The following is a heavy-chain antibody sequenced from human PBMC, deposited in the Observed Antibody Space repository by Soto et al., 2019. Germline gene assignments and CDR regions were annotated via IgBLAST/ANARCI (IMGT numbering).Heavy chain of an antibody. V-gene: IGHV1-2*04. CDR1: GYTFTGYY. CDR3: ARASQKYYYDSSGSPKGYAFDI. CDR2: INPNSGGT. D-gene: IGHD3-22*01. Sequence: GASVKVSCKASGYTFTGYYMHWVRQVPGQGLEWMGWINPNSGGTNYAQKFQGWVTMTRDTSISTAYMELSRLRSDDTAVYYCARASQKYYYDSSGSPKGYAFDIWGQGTMVTVSS. J-gene: IGHJ3*02.